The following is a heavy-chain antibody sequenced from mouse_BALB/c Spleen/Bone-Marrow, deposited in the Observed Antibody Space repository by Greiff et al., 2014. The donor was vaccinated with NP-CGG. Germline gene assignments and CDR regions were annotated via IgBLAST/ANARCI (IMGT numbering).Heavy chain of an antibody. J-gene: IGHJ4*01. D-gene: IGHD5-5*01. V-gene: IGHV14-3*02. CDR1: GFNIKDTY. CDR3: SRGYYDYLFALDY. CDR2: IDPANGNT. Sequence: EVQLQQSGAELVKPGASVKSSCTASGFNIKDTYIYWVKQRPEQGLEWVGRIDPANGNTKYDPKFQGKATIAADTSSNTAYLQLSSLTSEGTAVYYCSRGYYDYLFALDYWGHGTSVTVSS.